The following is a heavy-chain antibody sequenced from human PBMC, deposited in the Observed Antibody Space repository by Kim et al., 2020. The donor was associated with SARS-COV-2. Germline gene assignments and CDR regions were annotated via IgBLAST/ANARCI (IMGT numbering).Heavy chain of an antibody. Sequence: ASVKVSCKASGYTFTSYGISWVRQAPGQGLEWMGWISAYNGNTNYAQKLQGRVTMTTDTSTSTAYMELRSLRSDDTAVYYCARDQWFGVLSLGGGMDVWGQGTTVTVSS. V-gene: IGHV1-18*01. CDR1: GYTFTSYG. CDR2: ISAYNGNT. J-gene: IGHJ6*02. CDR3: ARDQWFGVLSLGGGMDV. D-gene: IGHD3-10*01.